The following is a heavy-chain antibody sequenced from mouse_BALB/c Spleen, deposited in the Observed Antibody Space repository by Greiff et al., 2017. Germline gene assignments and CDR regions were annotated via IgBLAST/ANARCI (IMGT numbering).Heavy chain of an antibody. CDR1: GFTFSDYY. J-gene: IGHJ3*01. D-gene: IGHD2-1*01. CDR3: ARVYYGNYAGCAY. Sequence: DVMLVESGGGLVKPGGSLKLSCAASGFTFSDYYMYWVRQTPEKRLEWVATISDGGSYTYYPDSVKGRFTISRDNAKNNLYLQMSSLKSEDTAMYYCARVYYGNYAGCAYWGQGTLVTVSA. V-gene: IGHV5-4*02. CDR2: ISDGGSYT.